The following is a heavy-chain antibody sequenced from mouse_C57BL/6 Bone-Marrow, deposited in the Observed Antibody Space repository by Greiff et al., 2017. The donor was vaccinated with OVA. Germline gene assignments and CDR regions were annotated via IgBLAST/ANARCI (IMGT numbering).Heavy chain of an antibody. V-gene: IGHV3-6*01. CDR3: AKEWDLSAYAMDY. D-gene: IGHD2-3*01. CDR2: ISYDGSN. CDR1: GYSITSGYY. Sequence: DVKLQESGPGLVKPSQSLSLTCSVTGYSITSGYYWNWIRQFPGNKLEWMGYISYDGSNNYNPSLKNRISITRDTSKNQFFLKLNSVTTEDTATYYCAKEWDLSAYAMDYWGQGTSVTVSS. J-gene: IGHJ4*01.